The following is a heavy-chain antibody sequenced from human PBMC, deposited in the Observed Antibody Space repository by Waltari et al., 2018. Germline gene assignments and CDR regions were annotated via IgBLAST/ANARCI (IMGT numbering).Heavy chain of an antibody. CDR2: INHSGST. J-gene: IGHJ4*02. CDR1: GGSFSGYY. Sequence: QVQLQQWGAGLLKPSETLSLTCAVYGGSFSGYYWSWIRQPPGKGLEWIGEINHSGSTNYNPALKSRVTISVDTSKNQFSLKLSSVTAADTAVYYCASKAAAGIISDYWGQGTLVIVSS. V-gene: IGHV4-34*01. CDR3: ASKAAAGIISDY. D-gene: IGHD6-13*01.